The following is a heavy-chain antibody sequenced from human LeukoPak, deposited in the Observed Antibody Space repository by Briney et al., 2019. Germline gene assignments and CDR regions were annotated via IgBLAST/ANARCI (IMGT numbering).Heavy chain of an antibody. CDR2: IRYDGSNK. V-gene: IGHV3-30*02. CDR3: ARSLTAAGAPFDY. CDR1: GFTFSSYG. Sequence: GGSLRLSCAASGFTFSSYGMHWVRQAPGKGLEWVAFIRYDGSNKYYADSVKGRFTISRDNSKNTLYLQMNSLRAEDTAVYYCARSLTAAGAPFDYWGQGTLVTVSS. D-gene: IGHD6-13*01. J-gene: IGHJ4*02.